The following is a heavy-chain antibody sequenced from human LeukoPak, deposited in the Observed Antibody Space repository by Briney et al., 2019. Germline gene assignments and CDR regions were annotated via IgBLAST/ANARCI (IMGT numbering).Heavy chain of an antibody. CDR3: AKNRRVVIPFDY. CDR2: ISGSGGST. D-gene: IGHD3-16*02. CDR1: GFTFSSYA. V-gene: IGHV3-23*01. Sequence: GGSLRLSCAASGFTFSSYAMSWFRQAPGKGLEWVSAISGSGGSTYYTDSVKGQFTISRDNSKNTLYLQMNSLRAEDTAVYYCAKNRRVVIPFDYWGQGTLVTVSS. J-gene: IGHJ4*02.